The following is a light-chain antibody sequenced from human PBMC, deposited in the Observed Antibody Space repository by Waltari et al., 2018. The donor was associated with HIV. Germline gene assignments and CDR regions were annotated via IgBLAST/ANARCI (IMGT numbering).Light chain of an antibody. CDR3: AAWDDSLNGWV. CDR2: TNN. J-gene: IGLJ3*02. V-gene: IGLV1-44*01. Sequence: QSVLTQPPSASGTPGQRVTISCSGSSSNIGSNTVNWYHQLPGTAPKLLIYTNNQRPSGVPDRFSGSKSCTSASLAISGLQSEDEADYYCAAWDDSLNGWVFGGGTKLTVL. CDR1: SSNIGSNT.